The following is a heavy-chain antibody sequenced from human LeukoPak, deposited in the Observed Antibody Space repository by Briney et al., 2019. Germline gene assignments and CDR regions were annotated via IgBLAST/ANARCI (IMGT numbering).Heavy chain of an antibody. J-gene: IGHJ4*02. CDR1: GFKFDDYA. V-gene: IGHV3-9*01. D-gene: IGHD2-2*01. CDR2: ISWNSGSI. Sequence: GGSLRLSCAASGFKFDDYAMHWVRQAPGKGLEWVSGISWNSGSIAFADSVKGRFTISRDNAKNSLYLQMNGLRAEDTAFYYCAKGEVVVLTGAAFDYWGQGTLVTVSS. CDR3: AKGEVVVLTGAAFDY.